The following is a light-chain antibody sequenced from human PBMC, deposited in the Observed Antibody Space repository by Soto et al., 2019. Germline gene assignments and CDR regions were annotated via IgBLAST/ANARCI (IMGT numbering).Light chain of an antibody. Sequence: QSALTQPASVSGSPGQSITISCTGTSSDVGAYIFVSWYQQYPGKAPKLMIYDITNRPSGVSNRFSGSKAGNTASLTISGLQAEDEADHYCVSFTTSKSYVFGTGTKVTAL. CDR3: VSFTTSKSYV. V-gene: IGLV2-14*01. CDR1: SSDVGAYIF. CDR2: DIT. J-gene: IGLJ1*01.